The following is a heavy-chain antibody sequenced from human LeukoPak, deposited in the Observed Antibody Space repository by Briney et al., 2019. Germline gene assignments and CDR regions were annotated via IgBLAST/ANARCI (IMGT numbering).Heavy chain of an antibody. J-gene: IGHJ4*02. CDR2: ISGSGVDT. V-gene: IGHV3-23*01. Sequence: GGSLRLSCAASGLSFSTYAMSWVRQAPGRGLEWVAGISGSGVDTHYAGSVNGRFRISRDNSANTLYLQMNSLREEDTALYYCASGTYRLGDYCGQGTQVAVSP. D-gene: IGHD3-10*01. CDR3: ASGTYRLGDY. CDR1: GLSFSTYA.